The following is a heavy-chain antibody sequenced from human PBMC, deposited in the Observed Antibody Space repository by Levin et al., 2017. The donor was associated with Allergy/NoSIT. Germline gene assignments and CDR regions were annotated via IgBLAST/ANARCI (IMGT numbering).Heavy chain of an antibody. V-gene: IGHV5-10-1*01. CDR1: GYSFTSYW. CDR3: ARRAYTSTWTADY. CDR2: IDPSDSYT. Sequence: KVSCQGSGYSFTSYWITWVRQMPGKGLEWVGRIDPSDSYTNYSPSFQGHVTISVDKSASTAYLQWGSLKDSDTAMYFCARRAYTSTWTADYWGQGTLVTVSS. D-gene: IGHD6-13*01. J-gene: IGHJ4*02.